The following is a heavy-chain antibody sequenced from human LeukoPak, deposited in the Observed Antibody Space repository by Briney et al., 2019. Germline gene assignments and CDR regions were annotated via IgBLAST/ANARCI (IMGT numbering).Heavy chain of an antibody. CDR2: IRYDGSNN. Sequence: TGGSLRLSCAASGFTFSSYGMHWVRQAPGKGLEWVAFIRYDGSNNYYADSVKGRFTISRDNSKNTLYLQMNSLRAEDTAVYYCAREGISGDDYFDYWGQGTLVTVSS. D-gene: IGHD1-20*01. V-gene: IGHV3-30*02. J-gene: IGHJ4*02. CDR3: AREGISGDDYFDY. CDR1: GFTFSSYG.